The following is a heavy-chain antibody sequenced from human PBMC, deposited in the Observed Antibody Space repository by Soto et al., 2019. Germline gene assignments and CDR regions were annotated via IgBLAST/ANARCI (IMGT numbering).Heavy chain of an antibody. Sequence: QVQLVQSGAEVKKPGSSVKVSCKASGGTFSSYTISWVRQAPGQGLEWMGRIIPILGIANYAQKFQGRVTITADKSTRPAYMGLSSLRSEDTAVYYCARIIGGGVVGGPFDYWGQGTLVTVSS. V-gene: IGHV1-69*02. CDR3: ARIIGGGVVGGPFDY. D-gene: IGHD3-16*01. CDR2: IIPILGIA. CDR1: GGTFSSYT. J-gene: IGHJ4*02.